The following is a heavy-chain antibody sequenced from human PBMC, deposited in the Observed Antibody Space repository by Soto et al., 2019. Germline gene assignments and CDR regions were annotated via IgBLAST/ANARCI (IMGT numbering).Heavy chain of an antibody. J-gene: IGHJ4*02. V-gene: IGHV4-4*07. D-gene: IGHD2-21*02. CDR1: GGSISSYY. CDR2: IYTSGST. Sequence: KASETLSLTCTVSGGSISSYYWSWIRQPAGKGLEWIGRIYTSGSTNYNPSLKSRVTMSVDTSKNQFSLKLSSVTAADTAVYYCAREGRDCGGDCYRPYWGQGTLVTVSS. CDR3: AREGRDCGGDCYRPY.